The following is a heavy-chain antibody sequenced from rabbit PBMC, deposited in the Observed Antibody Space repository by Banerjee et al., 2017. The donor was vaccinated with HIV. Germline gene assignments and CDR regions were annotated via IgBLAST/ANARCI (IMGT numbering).Heavy chain of an antibody. J-gene: IGHJ4*01. CDR3: ARYDDNNHYKL. D-gene: IGHD2-1*01. CDR2: IYAGDGNT. Sequence: GGGLVQPEGSLTLTCTASGSTLSRYYICWVRQAPGKGLEWIACIYAGDGNTYYASWAKGRFTISKTSSTTVTLQMTSLTAADTATYFCARYDDNNHYKLWGPGTLVTVS. CDR1: GSTLSRYY. V-gene: IGHV1S45*01.